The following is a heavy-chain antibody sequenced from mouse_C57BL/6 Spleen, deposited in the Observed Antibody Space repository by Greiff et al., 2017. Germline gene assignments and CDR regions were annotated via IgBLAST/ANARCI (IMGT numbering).Heavy chain of an antibody. Sequence: EVKLVESGGGLVKPGGSLKLSCAASGFTFSDYGMHWVRQAPEKGLEWVAYISSGSSTIYYADTVKGRFTISRDNAKNTLFLQMTRLRSEDTAMYYCAAYGSSSFAYWGQGTLVTVSA. J-gene: IGHJ3*01. V-gene: IGHV5-17*01. CDR2: ISSGSSTI. D-gene: IGHD1-1*01. CDR1: GFTFSDYG. CDR3: AAYGSSSFAY.